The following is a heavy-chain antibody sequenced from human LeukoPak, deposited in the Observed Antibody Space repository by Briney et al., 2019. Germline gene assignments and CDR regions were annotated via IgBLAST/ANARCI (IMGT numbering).Heavy chain of an antibody. D-gene: IGHD2-15*01. CDR2: ISSSSSYI. Sequence: GGSLRLSCAASGFTFSSYSMNWVRQAPGKGLEWVSSISSSSSYIYYADSVKGRFTISRDNAKNSLYLQMNSLRAEDTAVYCARVGLAAPRFCIDYWGQGTLVTVSS. J-gene: IGHJ4*02. CDR3: ARVGLAAPRFCIDY. CDR1: GFTFSSYS. V-gene: IGHV3-21*01.